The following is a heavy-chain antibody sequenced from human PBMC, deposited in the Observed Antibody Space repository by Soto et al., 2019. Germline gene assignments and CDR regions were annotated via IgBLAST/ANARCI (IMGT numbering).Heavy chain of an antibody. CDR1: GGSISSGGYY. V-gene: IGHV4-31*03. CDR3: ARGVLRFGDGMDV. Sequence: QVQLQESGPGLVKPSQTLSLTCTVSGGSISSGGYYWSWIRQLPGKGLEWIGYIYYSGSTYYNPSLKSRVTISVDTSKNQFSLQLSSVTAADTAVYYCARGVLRFGDGMDVWGQGTTVTVSS. D-gene: IGHD3-3*01. CDR2: IYYSGST. J-gene: IGHJ6*02.